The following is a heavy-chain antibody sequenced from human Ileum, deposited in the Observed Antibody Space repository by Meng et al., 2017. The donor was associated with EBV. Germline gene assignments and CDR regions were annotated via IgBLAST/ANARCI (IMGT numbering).Heavy chain of an antibody. CDR3: VRGGTYYLSY. D-gene: IGHD1-26*01. Sequence: QGWGLRRLHTTEICSLACALSVGTITSDYWWSRAPQPPEKGRGWIGQMSPPGPTYYNPSLKGRVSISIGKSKNQLSLKLNSVTAADTAVYYCVRGGTYYLSYWGQGSLVTVSS. J-gene: IGHJ4*02. V-gene: IGHV4-4*02. CDR2: MSPPGPT. CDR1: VGTITSDYW.